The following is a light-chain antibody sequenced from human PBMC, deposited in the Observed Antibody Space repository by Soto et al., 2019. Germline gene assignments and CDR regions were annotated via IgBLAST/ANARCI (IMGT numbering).Light chain of an antibody. Sequence: DIQMTQSPSSLSPSVGDRVTITCRASRSISDWLAWYQQKPGKAPELLIFDASNLKSGVSSRFSGSGSGTEFTRTISRLQPDDVATYYCLQYSSHSWTFGQGTKVESK. J-gene: IGKJ1*01. CDR3: LQYSSHSWT. CDR2: DAS. CDR1: RSISDW. V-gene: IGKV1-5*01.